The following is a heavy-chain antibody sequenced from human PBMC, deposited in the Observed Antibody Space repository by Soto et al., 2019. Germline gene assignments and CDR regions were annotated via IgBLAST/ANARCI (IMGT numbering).Heavy chain of an antibody. CDR2: INHSGST. V-gene: IGHV4-34*01. CDR3: ARGLSITMVRGVIRNKRKNWFDP. CDR1: GGSFSGYY. D-gene: IGHD3-10*01. Sequence: QVQLQQWGAGLLKPSETLSLTCAVYGGSFSGYYWSWIRQPPGKGLEWIGEINHSGSTNYNPSLKSRVTTSVDTSKNQFSLKLMSVTAADTAVYYCARGLSITMVRGVIRNKRKNWFDPWGQGTLVTVSS. J-gene: IGHJ5*02.